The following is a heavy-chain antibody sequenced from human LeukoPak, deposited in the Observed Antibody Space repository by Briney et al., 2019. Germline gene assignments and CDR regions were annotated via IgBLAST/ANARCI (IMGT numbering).Heavy chain of an antibody. D-gene: IGHD6-13*01. V-gene: IGHV1-2*02. J-gene: IGHJ1*01. CDR2: INPNSGGT. CDR3: ARGCPLSTTAAGTYFQH. Sequence: ASVKVSCKASGYAFSGYYMHSVPQAPGPRLEWMGWINPNSGGTNYAQKFQGRVTMTRDTSISTAYMELSRLRSGVSAVDCCARGCPLSTTAAGTYFQHWGQGTLVTVSS. CDR1: GYAFSGYY.